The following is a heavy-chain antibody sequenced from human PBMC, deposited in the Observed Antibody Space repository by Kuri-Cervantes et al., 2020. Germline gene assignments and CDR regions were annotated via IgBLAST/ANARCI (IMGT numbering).Heavy chain of an antibody. CDR1: GYTLTELS. Sequence: ASVKVSCKVSGYTLTELSMHWVRQAPGQGLEWMGRIDPSGGSTTYAQKYQGRVIMTRDTSTSTVYMELSSLRSEDTAVYYCARDQQRPGCSSTRCNPVFDPWGQGTLVTVSS. J-gene: IGHJ5*02. CDR3: ARDQQRPGCSSTRCNPVFDP. D-gene: IGHD2-2*01. V-gene: IGHV1-46*01. CDR2: IDPSGGST.